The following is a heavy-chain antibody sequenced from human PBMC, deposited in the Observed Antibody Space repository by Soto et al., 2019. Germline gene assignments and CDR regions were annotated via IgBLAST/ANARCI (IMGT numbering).Heavy chain of an antibody. CDR2: IYPGDSDT. D-gene: IGHD3-3*01. J-gene: IGHJ4*02. CDR3: ARSGPKFWSGYWWYDY. CDR1: GYSFTSYW. V-gene: IGHV5-51*01. Sequence: GESLKISCKGSGYSFTSYWIGWVRQMPGKGLEWMGIIYPGDSDTRYSPSFQGQVTISADKSISTTYLQWSSLKASDTAMYYCARSGPKFWSGYWWYDYWGQGTLVTVSS.